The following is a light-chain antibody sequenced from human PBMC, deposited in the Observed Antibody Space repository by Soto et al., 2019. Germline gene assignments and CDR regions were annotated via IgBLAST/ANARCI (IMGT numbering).Light chain of an antibody. Sequence: DTGLTQYPGTLSWSPGGRASLACRASQSVGTYLAWYQQKPGQAPRLLIYDASNRATGIAPRLRGSGSGTDFTLTISRMEPEDFAVYYCQQYGSSGTFGHGTKVDIK. CDR1: QSVGTY. J-gene: IGKJ1*01. V-gene: IGKV3-20*01. CDR3: QQYGSSGT. CDR2: DAS.